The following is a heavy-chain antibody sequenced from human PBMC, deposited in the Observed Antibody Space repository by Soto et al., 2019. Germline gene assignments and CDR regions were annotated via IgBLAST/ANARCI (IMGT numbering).Heavy chain of an antibody. CDR3: ARARATIAAAAIFDC. CDR2: VYRTGST. V-gene: IGHV4-4*02. Sequence: QVQLQESGPGLVKPSGTLSLTCAVSGGSISTSNWWSWVRQPPGKGLEWIGEVYRTGSTNYNPSLESRLTISVDKSKNQFSLKLTSVTGADTAVYYCARARATIAAAAIFDCWGQGTLVTVSS. CDR1: GGSISTSNW. D-gene: IGHD6-13*01. J-gene: IGHJ4*02.